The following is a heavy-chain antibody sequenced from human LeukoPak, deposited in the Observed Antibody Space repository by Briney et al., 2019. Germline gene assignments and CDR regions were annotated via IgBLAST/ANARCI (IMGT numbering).Heavy chain of an antibody. Sequence: PGRSLRLSCAASGFTFSSYGMHWVRQAPGKGLEWVAVIWYDGSNKYYADSVKGRFTISRDNSKNTLYLQMNSLRAEDTAVYYCARESSDGYSSSREFDYWGQGTLVTVSS. V-gene: IGHV3-33*01. J-gene: IGHJ4*02. CDR2: IWYDGSNK. CDR3: ARESSDGYSSSREFDY. CDR1: GFTFSSYG. D-gene: IGHD6-6*01.